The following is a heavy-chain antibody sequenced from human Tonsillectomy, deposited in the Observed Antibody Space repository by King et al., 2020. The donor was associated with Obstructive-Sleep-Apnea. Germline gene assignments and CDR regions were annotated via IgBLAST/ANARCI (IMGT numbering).Heavy chain of an antibody. D-gene: IGHD1-26*01. CDR3: GRDRLGATGAFDL. V-gene: IGHV3-48*04. CDR2: ISSSGANI. Sequence: VQLVESGGGLVQPGGSLRLSCAASGFIFSSFSMNWVRQSPGKGLEWLSYISSSGANIYYGDSLKGRFTISRDNAKNSLFIQMNSLRAEDTGVYYCGRDRLGATGAFDLWGQGTMVTVSS. CDR1: GFIFSSFS. J-gene: IGHJ3*01.